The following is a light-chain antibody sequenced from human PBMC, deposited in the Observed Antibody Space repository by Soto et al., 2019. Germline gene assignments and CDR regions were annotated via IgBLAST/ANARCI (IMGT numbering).Light chain of an antibody. CDR2: GNS. CDR1: SSNIGTGYD. V-gene: IGLV1-40*01. Sequence: QSVLTQPPSVSGAPGQRVTISCTGSSSNIGTGYDVHWYQQLPGTAPKLLIYGNSNRPSGVPDRFSCSKSGTSASLAITGLQAEDEADYYCQSYDSNLSVVFGGGTQLTVL. CDR3: QSYDSNLSVV. J-gene: IGLJ2*01.